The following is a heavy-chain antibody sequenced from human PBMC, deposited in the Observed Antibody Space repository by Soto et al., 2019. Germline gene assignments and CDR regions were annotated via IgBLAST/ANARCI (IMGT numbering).Heavy chain of an antibody. CDR3: ARDRWSKGPFDY. CDR1: GYTFTSDY. D-gene: IGHD1-26*01. CDR2: INPSGGST. J-gene: IGHJ4*02. Sequence: QVQLVQSGAEVKKPGASVKLSCKASGYTFTSDYMHWVRQAPGQGLEWMGVINPSGGSTSYVQKFQGRVTMTRDTSTSTVYMELSSLRSDDTAVYYCARDRWSKGPFDYWGQGTLVTVSS. V-gene: IGHV1-46*01.